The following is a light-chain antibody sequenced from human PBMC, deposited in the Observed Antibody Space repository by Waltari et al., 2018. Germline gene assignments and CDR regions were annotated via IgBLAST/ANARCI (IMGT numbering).Light chain of an antibody. CDR1: SSDVGHSNR. CDR2: AVS. CDR3: SSYAGSSKGV. V-gene: IGLV2-23*02. J-gene: IGLJ2*01. Sequence: QSALTQPASVSGSPGQSITISCTGTSSDVGHSNRVPWYQQHPGKAPKLMISAVSKRPSGVSDRFSGSKSGDMASLTISGLQPEDEAEYFCSSYAGSSKGVFGGGTKVTVL.